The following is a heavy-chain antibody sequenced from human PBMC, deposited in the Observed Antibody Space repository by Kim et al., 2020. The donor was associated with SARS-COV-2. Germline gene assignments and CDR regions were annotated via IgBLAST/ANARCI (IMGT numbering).Heavy chain of an antibody. CDR3: ARGLKYSSSSGKFGFDY. J-gene: IGHJ4*01. CDR1: GGSFSGYY. D-gene: IGHD6-6*01. Sequence: SETLSLTCAVYGGSFSGYYWSWIRQPPGKGLEWIGEINHSGSTNYNPSLKSRVTISVDTSKNQFSLKLSSVTAADTAVYYCARGLKYSSSSGKFGFDYWG. CDR2: INHSGST. V-gene: IGHV4-34*01.